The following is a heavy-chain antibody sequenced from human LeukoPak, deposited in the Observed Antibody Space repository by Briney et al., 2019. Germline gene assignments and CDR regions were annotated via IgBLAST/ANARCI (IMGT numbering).Heavy chain of an antibody. V-gene: IGHV4-39*01. CDR3: ARLFDS. Sequence: SETLSLTCIVSGGAITNDNFYWGWVRQPPGKGLEWVVSINYSGTTYYNPSLRSRLSISVDTSRTQFFLTLNSVTAADTAVYYCARLFDSCGRGILVTVSS. CDR2: INYSGTT. CDR1: GGAITNDNFY. J-gene: IGHJ4*02.